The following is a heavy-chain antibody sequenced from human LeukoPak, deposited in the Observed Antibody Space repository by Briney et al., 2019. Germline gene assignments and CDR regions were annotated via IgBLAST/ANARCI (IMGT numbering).Heavy chain of an antibody. D-gene: IGHD3-3*01. V-gene: IGHV3-23*01. CDR2: INGGGPRT. CDR1: GFTFTDYG. CDR3: AKIPDYDFWNEVSSSFDS. J-gene: IGHJ4*02. Sequence: GGSLRLSCSVSGFTFTDYGMSWVRQAPGKGLEWVSTINGGGPRTYYADSVKGRFTISRDNSNTTLYLQMNHLRPEDTAMYFCAKIPDYDFWNEVSSSFDSWGQGTLVTVSS.